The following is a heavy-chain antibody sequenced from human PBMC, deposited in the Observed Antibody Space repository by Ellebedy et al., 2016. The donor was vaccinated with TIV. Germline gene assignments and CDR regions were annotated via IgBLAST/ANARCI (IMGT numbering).Heavy chain of an antibody. CDR1: GYTFTSYG. J-gene: IGHJ4*02. Sequence: ASVKVSCXASGYTFTSYGISWVRQAPGQGLEWMGWISAYNGNTNYAQKLQGRVTMTTDTSTSTAYMELRSLRSDDTAVYYCARAPDIAVAGRLFDYWGQGTLVTVSS. CDR3: ARAPDIAVAGRLFDY. D-gene: IGHD6-19*01. CDR2: ISAYNGNT. V-gene: IGHV1-18*04.